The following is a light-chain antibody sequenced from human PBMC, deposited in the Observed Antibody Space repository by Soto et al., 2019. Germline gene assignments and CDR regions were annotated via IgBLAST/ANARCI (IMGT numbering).Light chain of an antibody. V-gene: IGLV1-44*01. J-gene: IGLJ3*02. CDR1: SSDIGSNT. CDR2: YNN. CDR3: AAWDDSLYGWV. Sequence: QSVLTQPPSASGTPGQRVTISCSGSSSDIGSNTVNWYQQLPGTAPTLLIYYNNQRPSGVPDRFSGSKSGTSASLAISGLQSEDEAHYYCAAWDDSLYGWVFGGGTKVTVL.